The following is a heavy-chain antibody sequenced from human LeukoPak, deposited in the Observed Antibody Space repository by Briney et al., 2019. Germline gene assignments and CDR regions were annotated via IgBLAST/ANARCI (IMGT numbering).Heavy chain of an antibody. Sequence: SETQSLTCTVSGGSISSYYWSWIRQPAGKGLEWIGRIYTSGSTNYNPSLKSRVTISVDKPKNQFSLKLSSVTAADTAVYYCARTVYGDKTGFDYWGQGTLVTVSS. CDR2: IYTSGST. CDR1: GGSISSYY. J-gene: IGHJ4*02. V-gene: IGHV4-4*07. D-gene: IGHD4-23*01. CDR3: ARTVYGDKTGFDY.